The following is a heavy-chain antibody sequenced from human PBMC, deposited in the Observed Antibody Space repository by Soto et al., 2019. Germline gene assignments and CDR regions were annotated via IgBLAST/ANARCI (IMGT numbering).Heavy chain of an antibody. V-gene: IGHV3-30*03. Sequence: GGSLRLSCAASGFTFSTHGMHWVRQAPGKGPEWVAVISHDGSKKYYVESVEGRFTISRDNAKSSVYLQMNSLRAEDTAVYYCAREGALKPFSSWGQGALVTVSS. J-gene: IGHJ5*02. CDR2: ISHDGSKK. CDR3: AREGALKPFSS. CDR1: GFTFSTHG.